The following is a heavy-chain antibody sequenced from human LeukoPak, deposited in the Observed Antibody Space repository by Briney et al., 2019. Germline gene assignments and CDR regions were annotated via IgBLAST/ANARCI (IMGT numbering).Heavy chain of an antibody. D-gene: IGHD3-10*01. CDR2: IYYSGSS. Sequence: SETLSLTCTVPSDSFSSYYWSWIRQPPGKGLEWIGYIYYSGSSNYNPSLKSRVTMSVDTSKSQFSLKVSSVTAADTAVYYCARTEYYFDHWGQGIPVSVSS. V-gene: IGHV4-59*01. CDR1: SDSFSSYY. J-gene: IGHJ4*02. CDR3: ARTEYYFDH.